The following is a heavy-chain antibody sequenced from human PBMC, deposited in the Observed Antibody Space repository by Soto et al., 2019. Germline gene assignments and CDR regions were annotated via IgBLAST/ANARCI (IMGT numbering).Heavy chain of an antibody. J-gene: IGHJ6*03. V-gene: IGHV1-18*01. Sequence: ASVKVSCKASGFTFTSYGISWVRQAPGQGLEWMGWTSAYNGNTNYAQKLQGRVTMTTDTSTSTAYMELRSLRSDDTAVYYCARGGYCSGGSCSYRDYYYMDVWGKGTTVTVSS. CDR1: GFTFTSYG. CDR2: TSAYNGNT. CDR3: ARGGYCSGGSCSYRDYYYMDV. D-gene: IGHD2-15*01.